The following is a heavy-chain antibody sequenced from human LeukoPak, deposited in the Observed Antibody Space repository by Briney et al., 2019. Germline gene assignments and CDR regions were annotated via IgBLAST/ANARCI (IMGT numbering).Heavy chain of an antibody. CDR1: IFTYSIYA. Sequence: GGSLSLFCAPSIFTYSIYAMIWLRQSRGKARDCLSYISGSAGSTYYADSVKGRFTISRDNSKNTLYLQMNSLRAEDTAVYYCAKDHQPEFYGDYVPLVFDYWGQGTLVTVSS. CDR3: AKDHQPEFYGDYVPLVFDY. CDR2: ISGSAGST. D-gene: IGHD4-17*01. V-gene: IGHV3-23*01. J-gene: IGHJ4*02.